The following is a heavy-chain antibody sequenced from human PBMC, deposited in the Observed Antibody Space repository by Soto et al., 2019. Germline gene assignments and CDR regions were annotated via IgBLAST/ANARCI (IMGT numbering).Heavy chain of an antibody. CDR3: ARDLSTLAGDYFDY. J-gene: IGHJ4*02. CDR1: SGCISRSNC. D-gene: IGHD6-19*01. CDR2: IYHSGST. V-gene: IGHV4-4*02. Sequence: SETLSLTCAVSSGCISRSNCWSWVRQPPGKGLEWIGEIYHSGSTNYNPSLKSRVTISVDKSKNQFSLKLSSVTAADTAAYYCARDLSTLAGDYFDYRGQGTLVTVSS.